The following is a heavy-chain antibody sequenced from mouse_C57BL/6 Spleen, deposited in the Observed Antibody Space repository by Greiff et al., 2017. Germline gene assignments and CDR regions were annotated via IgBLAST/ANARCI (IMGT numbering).Heavy chain of an antibody. CDR3: ARDGYYYGSSYPYYAMDY. D-gene: IGHD1-1*01. CDR1: GYTFTSYW. Sequence: QVQLQQPGAELVRPETSVKLSCKASGYTFTSYWMHWVKQRPGQGLEWIGVIDPSDSYTNYNQKFKGKATLTVDTSSSTAYMQLSSLTSEDSAVYYCARDGYYYGSSYPYYAMDYWGQGTSVTVSS. CDR2: IDPSDSYT. J-gene: IGHJ4*01. V-gene: IGHV1-59*01.